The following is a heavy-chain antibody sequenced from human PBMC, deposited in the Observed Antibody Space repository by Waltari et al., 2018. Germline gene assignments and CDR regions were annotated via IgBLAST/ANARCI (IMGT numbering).Heavy chain of an antibody. J-gene: IGHJ4*02. CDR3: ARGFCSSASCPYYFDH. Sequence: ELQLVESGGGLAHPGGSLRLPCAAFGFSLRSHEVPGFRQAKVGGLERVSSIAFSGDTKYSPSVRGRFTISRDTGTNSLYLQMTSLRAGDTAVYFCARGFCSSASCPYYFDHWGQGTHVSVSS. CDR2: IAFSGDT. D-gene: IGHD2-2*01. V-gene: IGHV3-13*04. CDR1: GFSLRSHE.